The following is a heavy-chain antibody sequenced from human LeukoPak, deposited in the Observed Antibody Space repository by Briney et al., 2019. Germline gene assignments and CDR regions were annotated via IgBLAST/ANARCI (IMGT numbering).Heavy chain of an antibody. CDR3: ARDQVVVVTAI. D-gene: IGHD2-21*02. V-gene: IGHV4-39*07. CDR2: IYYSGST. J-gene: IGHJ4*02. Sequence: SETLSLTCTVSGGSISSSSYYWGWIRQPPGKGLEWIGSIYYSGSTYYNPSLKSRVTISVDTSKNQFSLKLSSVTAADTAVYYCARDQVVVVTAIWGQGTLVTVSS. CDR1: GGSISSSSYY.